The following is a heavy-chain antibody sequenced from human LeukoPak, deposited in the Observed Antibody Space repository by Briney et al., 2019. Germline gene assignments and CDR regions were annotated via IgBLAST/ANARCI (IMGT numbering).Heavy chain of an antibody. CDR1: SGFTFSSYA. Sequence: PGGSLRLSCVASSGFTFSSYAMSWVRQAPGKGLEWVSAISGSGGSTYYADSVKGRFTISRDNSKNTLYLQMNSLRAEDTAVYYCAKRRGLELLYYYYMDVWGKGTTVTVSS. D-gene: IGHD1-7*01. J-gene: IGHJ6*03. V-gene: IGHV3-23*01. CDR2: ISGSGGST. CDR3: AKRRGLELLYYYYMDV.